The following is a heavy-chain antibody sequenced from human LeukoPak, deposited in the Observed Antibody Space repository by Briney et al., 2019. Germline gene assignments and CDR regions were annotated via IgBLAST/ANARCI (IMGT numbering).Heavy chain of an antibody. Sequence: PSETLSLTCTVSGGSISSSSYYWGWIRQPPGTGLEWVGSIYYSGSTYYNPSLKSRVTISVDTSKNQFSLKLSSVTAADTAVYYCARFGESPGYYYGMDVWGQGTTVTVSS. CDR2: IYYSGST. CDR1: GGSISSSSYY. J-gene: IGHJ6*02. CDR3: ARFGESPGYYYGMDV. V-gene: IGHV4-39*01. D-gene: IGHD3-10*01.